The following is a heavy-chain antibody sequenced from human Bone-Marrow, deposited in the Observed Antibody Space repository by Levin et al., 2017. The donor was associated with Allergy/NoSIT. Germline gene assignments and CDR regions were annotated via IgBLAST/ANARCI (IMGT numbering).Heavy chain of an antibody. D-gene: IGHD6-13*01. J-gene: IGHJ1*01. V-gene: IGHV3-21*01. CDR3: AREQSATGTYAPTDLGLQH. Sequence: KRGESLKISCAASGFTFSTYSMTWVRQAPGKGLEWVSSISSTSSHIFYADSLKGRFTISRDNAKNSLYLQMNSLRADDTALYYCAREQSATGTYAPTDLGLQHWGQGTLVTVSS. CDR1: GFTFSTYS. CDR2: ISSTSSHI.